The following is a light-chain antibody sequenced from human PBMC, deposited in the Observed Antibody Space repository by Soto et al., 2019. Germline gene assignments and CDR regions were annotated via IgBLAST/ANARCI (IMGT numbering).Light chain of an antibody. CDR1: SSNIGAGFD. CDR3: QSYDNSLLAYV. J-gene: IGLJ2*01. V-gene: IGLV1-40*01. Sequence: QSVLTQPPSVSGAPGQRLTISCAGTSSNIGAGFDVHWYQQLPGTAPKLLIHANDDRPSGVPDRFSGSTSGTSASLAITGLQAEDAADYYCQSYDNSLLAYVFGGGTKLTVL. CDR2: AND.